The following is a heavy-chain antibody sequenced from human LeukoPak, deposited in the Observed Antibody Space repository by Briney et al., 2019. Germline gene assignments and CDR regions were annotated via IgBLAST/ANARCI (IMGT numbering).Heavy chain of an antibody. D-gene: IGHD2-2*01. CDR2: IYYSGST. CDR1: GGSISSGDYY. J-gene: IGHJ6*03. V-gene: IGHV4-30-4*08. CDR3: ARDVGCSSNSCSRPYYYYYMDV. Sequence: SETLSLTCTVSGGSISSGDYYWSWIRQPPGKGLEWIGYIYYSGSTYYNPSLKSRVTISVDTSKNQFSLKLSSVTAADTAVYYCARDVGCSSNSCSRPYYYYYMDVWGKGTTVTVSS.